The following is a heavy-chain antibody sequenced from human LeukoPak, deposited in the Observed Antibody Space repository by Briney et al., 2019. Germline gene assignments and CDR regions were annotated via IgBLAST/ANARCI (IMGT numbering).Heavy chain of an antibody. J-gene: IGHJ6*03. CDR2: IIPIFGTA. D-gene: IGHD1-26*01. CDR3: ARAILDVGATGGSDYYYYYMDV. V-gene: IGHV1-69*05. Sequence: ASVKVSCKASGGTFSSYAISWVRQAPGQGLEWMGGIIPIFGTANYAQKFQGRVTITTDESTSTAYMELSSLRSEDTAVYYCARAILDVGATGGSDYYYYYMDVWGKGTTVTVSS. CDR1: GGTFSSYA.